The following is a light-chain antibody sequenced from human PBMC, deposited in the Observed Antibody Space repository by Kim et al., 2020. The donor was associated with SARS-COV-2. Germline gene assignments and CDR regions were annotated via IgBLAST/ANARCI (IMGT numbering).Light chain of an antibody. CDR1: QDIGNY. CDR3: LQHRTYPIT. Sequence: ESVGDRVTITGRASQDIGNYLGWYQQNPGRAPKRLIYGASNLQSGVPSRFSGSGSETEFTLTINSLQPEDFATYFCLQHRTYPITFGQGTRLEIK. J-gene: IGKJ5*01. V-gene: IGKV1-17*01. CDR2: GAS.